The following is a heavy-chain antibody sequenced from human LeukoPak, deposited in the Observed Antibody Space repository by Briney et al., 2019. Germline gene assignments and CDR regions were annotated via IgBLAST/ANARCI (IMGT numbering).Heavy chain of an antibody. J-gene: IGHJ5*02. CDR3: ARHRIAVVPAAVGRWFDP. CDR2: IYYSGST. CDR1: GGSISSSSYY. V-gene: IGHV4-39*01. Sequence: SETLSLTCTVSGGSISSSSYYWGWIRQPPGKGLEWIGSIYYSGSTYYNPSLKSRVTISVDTSKNQFSLKLSSVTAADTAVYYCARHRIAVVPAAVGRWFDPWGQGTLVTVSS. D-gene: IGHD2-2*01.